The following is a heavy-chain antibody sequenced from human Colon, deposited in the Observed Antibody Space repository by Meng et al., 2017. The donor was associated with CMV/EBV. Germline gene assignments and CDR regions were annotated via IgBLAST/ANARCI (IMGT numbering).Heavy chain of an antibody. V-gene: IGHV3-30*18. Sequence: AAHGLTFSSYGMHWVRQAPGKGLEWVAIISYDGSNKYYADSVKGRFTISRDNSKNTLYLQMNSLRAEDTAVYYCAKDLETTDAIMDYWGQGTLVTVSS. D-gene: IGHD3-16*01. J-gene: IGHJ4*02. CDR1: GLTFSSYG. CDR2: ISYDGSNK. CDR3: AKDLETTDAIMDY.